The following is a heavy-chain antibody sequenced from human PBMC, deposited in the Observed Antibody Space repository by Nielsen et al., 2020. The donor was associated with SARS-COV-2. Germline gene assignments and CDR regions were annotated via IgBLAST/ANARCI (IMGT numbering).Heavy chain of an antibody. Sequence: GGSLRLSCSASGFIFNKYAIHWVRQAPGKGLEYVSAISSLESTTYYADSVKGRFTISRDNSKDTVYLQMTSLTPEDTAVNYCARCRRPYHLFSGDYYWYFDLWGRGTLVTVSS. CDR2: ISSLESTT. CDR3: ARCRRPYHLFSGDYYWYFDL. V-gene: IGHV3-64*04. CDR1: GFIFNKYA. D-gene: IGHD4-17*01. J-gene: IGHJ2*01.